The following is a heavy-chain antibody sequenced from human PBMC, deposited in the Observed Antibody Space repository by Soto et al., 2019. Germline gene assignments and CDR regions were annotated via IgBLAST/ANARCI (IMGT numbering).Heavy chain of an antibody. D-gene: IGHD3-16*02. V-gene: IGHV1-18*01. CDR2: ISGYNGNT. Sequence: ASVKVSCKASDYTFASYGISWVRQAPGQGLEWMGRISGYNGNTHYSQKLQGRITMTTDTSTATAYMELRSLRSDDTAVYYCAVLCDRYTCFDSWGQRTLVTVSS. J-gene: IGHJ4*02. CDR3: AVLCDRYTCFDS. CDR1: DYTFASYG.